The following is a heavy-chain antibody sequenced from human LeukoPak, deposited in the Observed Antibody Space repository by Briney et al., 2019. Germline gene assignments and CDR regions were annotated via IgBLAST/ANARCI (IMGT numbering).Heavy chain of an antibody. CDR3: ARGGSGSYYNGPVD. D-gene: IGHD3-10*01. V-gene: IGHV3-13*01. J-gene: IGHJ4*02. CDR1: GFTFSSYD. CDR2: IGTAGDT. Sequence: GGSLRLSCAASGFTFSSYDMHWVRQATGKGLEWVSAIGTAGDTYYPGSVKGRFTISRENAKNSLYLQMSSLRAGDTAVYYCARGGSGSYYNGPVDWGQGTLVTVSS.